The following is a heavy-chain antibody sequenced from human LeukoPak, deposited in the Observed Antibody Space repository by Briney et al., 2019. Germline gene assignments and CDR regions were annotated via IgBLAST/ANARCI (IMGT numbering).Heavy chain of an antibody. CDR2: INTNTGNP. Sequence: ASVKVSCKASGYTFTGYYMHWVRQAPGQGLEWMGWINTNTGNPTYAQGFTGRFVFSLDTSVSTAYLQISSLKAEDTAVYYCARDQITVVTGMDVWGQGTTVTVSS. D-gene: IGHD4-23*01. V-gene: IGHV7-4-1*02. CDR1: GYTFTGYY. CDR3: ARDQITVVTGMDV. J-gene: IGHJ6*02.